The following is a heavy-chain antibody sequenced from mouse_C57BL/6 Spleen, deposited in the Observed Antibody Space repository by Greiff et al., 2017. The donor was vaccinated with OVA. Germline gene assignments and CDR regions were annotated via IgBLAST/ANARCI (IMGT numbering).Heavy chain of an antibody. CDR1: GYTFTDYN. D-gene: IGHD3-3*01. CDR2: INPNNGGT. V-gene: IGHV1-18*01. J-gene: IGHJ1*03. CDR3: ARRGGTYWYFDV. Sequence: VHVKQSGPELVKPGASVKIPCKASGYTFTDYNMDWVKQSHGKSLEWIGDINPNNGGTIYNQKFKGKATLTVDKSSSTAYMELRSLTSEDTAVYYCARRGGTYWYFDVWGTGTTVTVSS.